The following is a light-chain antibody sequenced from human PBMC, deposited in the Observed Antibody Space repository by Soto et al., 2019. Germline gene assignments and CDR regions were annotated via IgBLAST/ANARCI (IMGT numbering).Light chain of an antibody. Sequence: QSALTQPASVSGSPGQSITVSCTGTSSDVGGYNYVSWYQQLPGKAPKLMIYDVSDRPSGVSNRFSGSKSGNTASLTISGLQAEDEADYYCSSYTSSSLYVFXTGTNVTVL. CDR2: DVS. CDR1: SSDVGGYNY. J-gene: IGLJ1*01. CDR3: SSYTSSSLYV. V-gene: IGLV2-14*01.